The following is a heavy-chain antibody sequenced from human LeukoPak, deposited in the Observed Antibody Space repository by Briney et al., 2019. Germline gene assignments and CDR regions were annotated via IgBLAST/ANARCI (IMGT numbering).Heavy chain of an antibody. V-gene: IGHV3-23*01. CDR1: GFTFTSNA. D-gene: IGHD3-22*01. J-gene: IGHJ4*02. CDR3: AKATTAIVVDNFFDY. CDR2: ISGNGGAT. Sequence: GGSLRLSCVASGFTFTSNAMSWVRQAPGKGLEWVSAISGNGGATYYADSVKGRFTISRDNSKNTLHLQMNSLRAEDTALYYCAKATTAIVVDNFFDYWGQGTLVSVSS.